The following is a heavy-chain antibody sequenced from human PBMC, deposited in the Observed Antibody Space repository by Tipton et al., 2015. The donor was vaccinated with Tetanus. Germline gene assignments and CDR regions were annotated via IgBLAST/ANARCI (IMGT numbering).Heavy chain of an antibody. V-gene: IGHV4-4*07. D-gene: IGHD3-16*01. Sequence: TLSLTCSVSGGSISSDYWTWIRQAAGKGLQWIGRIYGTGTTDYNPSLQSRVTMSIDTSKNQVSLKLTSVTAADTAFYYCARERGYYVNAMDVWGQGTTVTVSS. CDR3: ARERGYYVNAMDV. CDR1: GGSISSDY. J-gene: IGHJ6*02. CDR2: IYGTGTT.